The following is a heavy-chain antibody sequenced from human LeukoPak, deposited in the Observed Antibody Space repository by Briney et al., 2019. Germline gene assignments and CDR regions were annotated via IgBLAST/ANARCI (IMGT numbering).Heavy chain of an antibody. CDR1: GFNFKSFW. J-gene: IGHJ4*02. Sequence: GGSLRLSCAASGFNFKSFWMSWVRQVPTKGLEWVATIDYDGSGKYYVDSEKGRFTISRDNVKNSLYLEMNSLRAEDTAIYFCAKYPRTFDFWGQGSLVTVSS. V-gene: IGHV3-7*01. CDR3: AKYPRTFDF. D-gene: IGHD2-2*02. CDR2: IDYDGSGK.